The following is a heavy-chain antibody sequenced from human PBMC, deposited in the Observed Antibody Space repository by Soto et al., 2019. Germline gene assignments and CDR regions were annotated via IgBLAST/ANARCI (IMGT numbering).Heavy chain of an antibody. J-gene: IGHJ6*02. V-gene: IGHV1-3*01. Sequence: QVQLVQSGAEVKKPGASVKVSCKASGYTFTSYAMHWVRQAPGQRLEWMGWINAGNGNTKYSQKFQGRVTITRDTSASTAYMELSSLRSEDTAVYYCARDGFYCSGGSCYSDYYYYGMDVWGQGTTVTVSS. CDR2: INAGNGNT. D-gene: IGHD2-15*01. CDR3: ARDGFYCSGGSCYSDYYYYGMDV. CDR1: GYTFTSYA.